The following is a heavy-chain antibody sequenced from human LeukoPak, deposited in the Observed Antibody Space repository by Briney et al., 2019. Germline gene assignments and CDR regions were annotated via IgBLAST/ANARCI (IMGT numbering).Heavy chain of an antibody. D-gene: IGHD6-19*01. CDR3: TRSSGWYNYFDY. V-gene: IGHV3-9*03. Sequence: GGSLRLSCAASGFTFDNYALHWVRQAPGKGLEGVSGISWNSGSIAYADSVKSRFTISRDNAKKYLYLQMNSLSAEDVALYYCTRSSGWYNYFDYWGQGTLVTVSS. CDR2: ISWNSGSI. J-gene: IGHJ4*02. CDR1: GFTFDNYA.